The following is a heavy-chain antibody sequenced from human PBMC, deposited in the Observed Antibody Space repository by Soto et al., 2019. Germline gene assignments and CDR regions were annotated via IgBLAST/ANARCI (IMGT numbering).Heavy chain of an antibody. D-gene: IGHD3-16*01. Sequence: EVQLLESGGGLVQPGGSLRLSCAASGFTFSSYAMSWVRQAPGKGLEWVSAISGSGGSTYYADSVKGRFTISRDNSKNTLYLQMNSVRAEDTAVYYCAKDPPLYYGYIWGGFNPWGQGTLVTVSS. CDR2: ISGSGGST. V-gene: IGHV3-23*01. CDR1: GFTFSSYA. J-gene: IGHJ5*02. CDR3: AKDPPLYYGYIWGGFNP.